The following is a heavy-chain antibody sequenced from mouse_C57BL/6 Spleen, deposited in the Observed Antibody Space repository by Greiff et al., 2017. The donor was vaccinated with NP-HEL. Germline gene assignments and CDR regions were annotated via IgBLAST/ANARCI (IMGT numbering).Heavy chain of an antibody. J-gene: IGHJ4*01. CDR3: ARWEITTVVAPYAMDY. V-gene: IGHV14-3*01. D-gene: IGHD1-1*01. CDR2: IDPANGNT. CDR1: GFNIKNTY. Sequence: EVKLQESVAELVRPGASVKLSCTASGFNIKNTYMHWVKQRPEQGLEWIGRIDPANGNTKYAPKFQGKATITADTSSNTAYLQLSSLTSEDTAIYYCARWEITTVVAPYAMDYWGQGTSVTVSS.